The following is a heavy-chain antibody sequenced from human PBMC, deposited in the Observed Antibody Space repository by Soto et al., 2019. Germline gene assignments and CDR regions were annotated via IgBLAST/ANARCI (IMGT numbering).Heavy chain of an antibody. J-gene: IGHJ5*02. Sequence: SETLSLTCTVSGGSISSYYWSWIRQPPGKGLEWIGYIYYSGSTNYNPSLKSRVTISVDTSKNQFSLKLSSVTAADTAVYYCARESGITGSWNGNWFDPWGQGTLVTVSS. CDR3: ARESGITGSWNGNWFDP. CDR1: GGSISSYY. D-gene: IGHD1-1*01. V-gene: IGHV4-59*01. CDR2: IYYSGST.